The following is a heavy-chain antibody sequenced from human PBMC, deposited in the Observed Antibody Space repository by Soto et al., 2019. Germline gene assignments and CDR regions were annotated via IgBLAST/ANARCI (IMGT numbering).Heavy chain of an antibody. V-gene: IGHV1-2*02. CDR3: ARSLKRADAFDI. CDR2: LNLNSVAT. CDR1: GYTFTDYY. Sequence: GASVKVSCKASGYTFTDYYMHWVRQAPGQGLEWMGWLNLNSVATNYAQKFQGSITMTRDTSITTAYMELSRLRSDDTADTAIYYCARSLKRADAFDIWGQGTMVTVSS. J-gene: IGHJ3*02.